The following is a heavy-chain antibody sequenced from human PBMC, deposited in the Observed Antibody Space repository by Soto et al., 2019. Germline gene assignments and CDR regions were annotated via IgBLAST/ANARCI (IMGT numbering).Heavy chain of an antibody. Sequence: EVQLVESGGGLVQPGGSLRLSCAASGFTFSSYSMNWVRQAPGKGLEWGSYISSSSSTIYYADSVKGRFTISRDNAKNSLYLQMNSLRDEDTAVYYCARKNTYYYDSSGRMDVWGQGTTVTVSS. J-gene: IGHJ6*02. CDR2: ISSSSSTI. D-gene: IGHD3-22*01. CDR3: ARKNTYYYDSSGRMDV. CDR1: GFTFSSYS. V-gene: IGHV3-48*02.